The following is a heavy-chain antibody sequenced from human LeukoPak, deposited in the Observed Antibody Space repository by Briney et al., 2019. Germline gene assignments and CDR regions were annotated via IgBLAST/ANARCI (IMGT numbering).Heavy chain of an antibody. D-gene: IGHD2-15*01. CDR1: GGSFSGYY. Sequence: SETLSLTCAVYGGSFSGYYWSWIRQPPGKGLEWIGEINHSGSTNYNPSLKSRVTISVDTSKHQFSLKLSSVTAADTAVYYCARGAFPPPGYCSGGSCSPFDYWGQGTLVTVSS. J-gene: IGHJ4*02. CDR3: ARGAFPPPGYCSGGSCSPFDY. V-gene: IGHV4-34*01. CDR2: INHSGST.